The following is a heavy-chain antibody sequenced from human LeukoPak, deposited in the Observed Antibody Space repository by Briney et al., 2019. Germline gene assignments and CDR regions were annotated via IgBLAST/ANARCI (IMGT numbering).Heavy chain of an antibody. V-gene: IGHV3-53*01. CDR2: IYSGGSS. D-gene: IGHD6-6*01. CDR3: ARDRTYSSSSWSYYYGMDV. CDR1: GFTVSGNY. J-gene: IGHJ6*02. Sequence: GESLRLSCAASGFTVSGNYMSWVRQAPGKGLEWVSVIYSGGSSYYADSVKGRFTISRDNSKNTLYLQMNSLRAEDTAVYYCARDRTYSSSSWSYYYGMDVWGQGTTVTVSS.